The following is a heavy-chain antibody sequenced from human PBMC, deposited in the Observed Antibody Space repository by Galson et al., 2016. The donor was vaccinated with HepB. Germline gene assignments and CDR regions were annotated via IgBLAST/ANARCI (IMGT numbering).Heavy chain of an antibody. CDR2: IDWDDDK. D-gene: IGHD5-24*01. Sequence: PALVKPTQTLTLTCTFSGFSLSTSGMCVNWIRQPPGKALEWLALIDWDDDKYYSTSLKTRLTISKDTTKNQVVLTMTNMDPVDTATYYCARIRDGYNGGYYLDYWGQGTLVTVSS. J-gene: IGHJ4*02. V-gene: IGHV2-70*01. CDR1: GFSLSTSGMC. CDR3: ARIRDGYNGGYYLDY.